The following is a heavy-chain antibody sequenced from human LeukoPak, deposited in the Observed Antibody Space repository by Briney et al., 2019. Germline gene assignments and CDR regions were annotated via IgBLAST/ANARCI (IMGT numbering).Heavy chain of an antibody. CDR2: IYYSGNT. CDR3: ARRSGGYSYKQFDY. Sequence: KPSETLSLTCTVSGGSISSSSYYWGWIRQPPGKGLEWIGSIYYSGNTYYNPSLKSRVTISVDTSKNQFSLKLSSVTAADTAVYYCARRSGGYSYKQFDYWGQGTLVTVSS. J-gene: IGHJ4*02. CDR1: GGSISSSSYY. V-gene: IGHV4-39*01. D-gene: IGHD5-18*01.